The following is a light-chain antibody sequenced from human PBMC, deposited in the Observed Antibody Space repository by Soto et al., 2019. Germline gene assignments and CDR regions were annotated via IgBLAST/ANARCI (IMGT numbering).Light chain of an antibody. J-gene: IGLJ2*01. CDR2: EGS. CDR3: CSYAGSSNVV. CDR1: SSDVGSYNL. Sequence: QSVLTQPASVSGSPGQSITISCTGTSSDVGSYNLVSWYQQHPGKAAKLMIYEGSKRPSGVSNRFSGSKSGNTASLTISGLQAEDEADYYCCSYAGSSNVVFGGGTKLTVL. V-gene: IGLV2-23*01.